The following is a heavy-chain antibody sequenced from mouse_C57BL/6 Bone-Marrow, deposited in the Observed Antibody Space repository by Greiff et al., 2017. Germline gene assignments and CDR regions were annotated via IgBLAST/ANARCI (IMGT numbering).Heavy chain of an antibody. D-gene: IGHD4-1*01. V-gene: IGHV2-5*01. Sequence: QVQLQQSGPGLVQPSQSLSITCTVSGFSLTSYGVHWVRQSPGKGLEWLGVIWRGGSTDYNAAFMSRLSITKDNSKSQVFFKMNSLQADDTAIYXCAKIPCKLGGGYAMDYWGQGTSVTVSS. J-gene: IGHJ4*01. CDR3: AKIPCKLGGGYAMDY. CDR2: IWRGGST. CDR1: GFSLTSYG.